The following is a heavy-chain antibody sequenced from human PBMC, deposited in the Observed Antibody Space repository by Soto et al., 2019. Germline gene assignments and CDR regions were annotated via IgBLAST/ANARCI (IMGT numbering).Heavy chain of an antibody. CDR2: ISAYNGNT. Sequence: GASVKVSCKASGYTYTSYGISWVRQAPEQGLEWMGWISAYNGNTNYAQKLQGRVTMTTDTSTSTAYMELRSLRSDDTAVYYCAAYGSGSYYLEDYYYYYMDVWGKGTTVTVSS. V-gene: IGHV1-18*01. CDR1: GYTYTSYG. J-gene: IGHJ6*03. D-gene: IGHD3-10*01. CDR3: AAYGSGSYYLEDYYYYYMDV.